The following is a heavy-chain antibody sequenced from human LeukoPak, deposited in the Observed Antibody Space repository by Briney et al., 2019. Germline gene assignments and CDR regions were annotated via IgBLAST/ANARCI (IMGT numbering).Heavy chain of an antibody. V-gene: IGHV3-9*01. Sequence: GGSLRLSCVASGFTFDDYAMHWARQAPGKGLEWVSGSSWNSGSIGYVDSVKGRFTISRDNAKNSLYLQMNNLRAEDTALYYCAKVDYDFLTGSPHFDYWGQGTLVTDSS. CDR1: GFTFDDYA. J-gene: IGHJ4*02. CDR2: SSWNSGSI. D-gene: IGHD3-9*01. CDR3: AKVDYDFLTGSPHFDY.